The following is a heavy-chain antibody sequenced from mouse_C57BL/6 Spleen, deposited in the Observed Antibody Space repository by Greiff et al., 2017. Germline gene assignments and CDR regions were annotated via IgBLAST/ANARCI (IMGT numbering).Heavy chain of an antibody. CDR2: IDPSDSYT. V-gene: IGHV1-59*01. CDR1: GYTFTSYW. J-gene: IGHJ3*01. CDR3: ARGDYSKTLFAY. D-gene: IGHD2-5*01. Sequence: QVQLQQPGAELVRPGTSVKLSCKASGYTFTSYWMHWVKQRPGQGLEWIGVIDPSDSYTNYNQKFKGKATLTVDTSSSTAYMQLSSLTSEDSAVYYCARGDYSKTLFAYWGQGTLVTVSA.